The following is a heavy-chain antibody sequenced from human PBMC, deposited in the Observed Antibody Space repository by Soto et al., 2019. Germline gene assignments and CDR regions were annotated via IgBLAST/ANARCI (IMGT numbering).Heavy chain of an antibody. CDR3: AREGGNLNWFDP. D-gene: IGHD1-26*01. Sequence: VQLVESGGGLVQPGGSLRLSCAASGFTFSSYSMNWVRRAPGKGLEWGSYISSSSSTIYYADSVKGRFTISTDNAKNSLYLHINSLRDEDTAVYYCAREGGNLNWFDPWGQGPLVTVSS. J-gene: IGHJ5*02. CDR1: GFTFSSYS. CDR2: ISSSSSTI. V-gene: IGHV3-48*02.